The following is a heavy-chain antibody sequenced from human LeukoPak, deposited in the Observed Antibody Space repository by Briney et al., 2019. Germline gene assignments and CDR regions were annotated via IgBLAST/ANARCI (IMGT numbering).Heavy chain of an antibody. CDR1: VFTFSRYG. J-gene: IGHJ4*02. Sequence: GGSLRLSCAASVFTFSRYGMHWVRQAPGKGLEWVAVISYDGSNKYYADSVKGRFTISRDNSKNTLYLQMNSLRAEDTAVYYCAKDFSYYGSGSLDYWGQGTLVTVSS. D-gene: IGHD3-10*01. CDR2: ISYDGSNK. V-gene: IGHV3-30*18. CDR3: AKDFSYYGSGSLDY.